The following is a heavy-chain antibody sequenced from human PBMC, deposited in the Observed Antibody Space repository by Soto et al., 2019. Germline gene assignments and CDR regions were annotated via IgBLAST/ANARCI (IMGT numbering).Heavy chain of an antibody. CDR3: AKDRLAGGFDY. J-gene: IGHJ4*02. Sequence: DVQLVDSGGGVVQPGGSLRLSCAASGFTFSNDAMSCVRQAPGKGLEWVSLVSATAGTTYYTDSVKGRVTISKDNSRNTVYLQMRSPRADDTAVYYCAKDRLAGGFDYWGQGTLVTISS. CDR2: VSATAGTT. D-gene: IGHD3-16*01. V-gene: IGHV3-23*04. CDR1: GFTFSNDA.